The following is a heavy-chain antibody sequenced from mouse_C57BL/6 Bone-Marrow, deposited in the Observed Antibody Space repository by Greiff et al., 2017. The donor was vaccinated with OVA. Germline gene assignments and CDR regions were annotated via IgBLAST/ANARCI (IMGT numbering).Heavy chain of an antibody. Sequence: VQLQQPGAELVKPGASVKLSCKASGYTFTSYWMHWVKQRPGQGLEWIGMIHPNSGSTNYNEKFKSKATLTVDKSSSTAYMQLSSLTSEDSAVYYCASVDYDEGFDYWGQGTTLTVSS. CDR2: IHPNSGST. CDR1: GYTFTSYW. J-gene: IGHJ2*01. CDR3: ASVDYDEGFDY. V-gene: IGHV1-64*01. D-gene: IGHD2-4*01.